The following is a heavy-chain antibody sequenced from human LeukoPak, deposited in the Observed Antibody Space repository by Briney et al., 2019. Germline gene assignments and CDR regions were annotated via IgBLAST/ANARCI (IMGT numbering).Heavy chain of an antibody. CDR1: GFTFSSYS. V-gene: IGHV3-21*01. Sequence: PGGSLRLSCAASGFTFSSYSVNWVRQAPGKGLEWVSSISSSSSYIYYADSVKGRFTISRDNAKNSLYLQMNSLRAEDTAVYYCARDLEVATIDYYYGMDVWGQGTTVTVSS. CDR2: ISSSSSYI. CDR3: ARDLEVATIDYYYGMDV. J-gene: IGHJ6*02. D-gene: IGHD5-24*01.